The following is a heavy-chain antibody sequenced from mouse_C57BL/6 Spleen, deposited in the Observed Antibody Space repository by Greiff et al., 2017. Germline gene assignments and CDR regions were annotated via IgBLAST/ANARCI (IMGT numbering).Heavy chain of an antibody. CDR2: INYDGSST. J-gene: IGHJ4*01. Sequence: EVKLVQSEAGLVQPGSSMKFSCTASGFTFSDYYMPWVRQVPEKGLEWVANINYDGSSTYYLDSVKSRFIISRDNAKNILYLQMSSLKSADTATYYCASAWLEQDYYAMDYWGQGTSVTVSS. CDR1: GFTFSDYY. CDR3: ASAWLEQDYYAMDY. V-gene: IGHV5-16*01. D-gene: IGHD3-3*01.